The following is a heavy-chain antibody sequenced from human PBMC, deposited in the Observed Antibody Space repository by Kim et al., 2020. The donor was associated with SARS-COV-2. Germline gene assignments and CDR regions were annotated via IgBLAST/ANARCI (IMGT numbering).Heavy chain of an antibody. D-gene: IGHD3-10*01. CDR2: INAGNGNT. J-gene: IGHJ6*02. CDR1: GYTFTSYA. Sequence: ASVKVSCKASGYTFTSYAMHWVRQAPGQRLEWMGWINAGNGNTKYSQKFQGRVTITRDTSASTAYMELSSLRSEDTAVYYCARAFQTYYYGSGSYFFSGRMDVWGQGTTVTVSS. V-gene: IGHV1-3*01. CDR3: ARAFQTYYYGSGSYFFSGRMDV.